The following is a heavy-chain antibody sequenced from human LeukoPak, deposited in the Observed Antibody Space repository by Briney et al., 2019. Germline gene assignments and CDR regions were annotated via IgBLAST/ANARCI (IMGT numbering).Heavy chain of an antibody. CDR3: AKDIGYYDILTGYYIPGYMDV. CDR2: ISGSGGST. D-gene: IGHD3-9*01. V-gene: IGHV3-23*01. Sequence: WGSLRLPCAASGFTFSSYAMSWVRQAPGKGLEWVSAISGSGGSTYYADSVKGRFTISRDNSKNTLYLQMNSLRAEDTAVYYCAKDIGYYDILTGYYIPGYMDVRGKGTTVTVS. J-gene: IGHJ6*03. CDR1: GFTFSSYA.